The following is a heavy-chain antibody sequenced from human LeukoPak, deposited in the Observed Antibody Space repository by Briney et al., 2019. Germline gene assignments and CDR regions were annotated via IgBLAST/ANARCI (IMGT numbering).Heavy chain of an antibody. CDR3: TRDSQAGLIYNWFDP. CDR1: GFTFGDYA. J-gene: IGHJ5*02. Sequence: PGGSLRLSCTASGFTFGDYAMSWFRQALGKGLEWVGFIRSKDYGGTTEYAASVKGRFTISRDDSKSIAYLQMNSLKTEDTAVYYCTRDSQAGLIYNWFDPWGQGTLVTVSS. V-gene: IGHV3-49*03. D-gene: IGHD6-13*01. CDR2: IRSKDYGGTT.